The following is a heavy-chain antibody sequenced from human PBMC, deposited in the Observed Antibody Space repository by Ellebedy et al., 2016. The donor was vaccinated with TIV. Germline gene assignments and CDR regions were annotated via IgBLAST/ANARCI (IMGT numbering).Heavy chain of an antibody. V-gene: IGHV3-23*01. Sequence: PGGSLRLSCAASGFTFSPYAMAWVRQAPGKGLEWVSGIVGSGAEKYADSAKGRFTISRDNSKRTVDLQMRSVRAEDTAVYFCAKDRTSGDGYWVFDSWGQGSLITVSS. CDR3: AKDRTSGDGYWVFDS. CDR2: IVGSGA. CDR1: GFTFSPYA. J-gene: IGHJ4*02. D-gene: IGHD2-21*02.